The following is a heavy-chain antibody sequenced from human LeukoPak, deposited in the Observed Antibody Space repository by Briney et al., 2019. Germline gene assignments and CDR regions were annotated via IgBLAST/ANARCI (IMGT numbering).Heavy chain of an antibody. V-gene: IGHV7-4-1*02. D-gene: IGHD6-6*01. J-gene: IGHJ4*02. CDR2: INTDTGNP. CDR1: GYTFTGYY. CDR3: ARDYSSSSGDY. Sequence: ASVKVSCKASGYTFTGYYMHWVRQAPGQGLEWMGWINTDTGNPTYAQGFTGRSVFSLDTSVSTAYLQISSLKAEDTAVYYCARDYSSSSGDYWGQGTLVTVSS.